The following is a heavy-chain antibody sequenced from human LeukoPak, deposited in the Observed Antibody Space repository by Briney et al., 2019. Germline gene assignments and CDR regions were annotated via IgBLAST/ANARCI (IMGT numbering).Heavy chain of an antibody. CDR2: IYYSGST. J-gene: IGHJ5*02. CDR1: GGSISSYY. CDR3: AREAAAGTSWFDP. D-gene: IGHD6-13*01. V-gene: IGHV4-59*01. Sequence: SETLSLTCTVSGGSISSYYWSWIRQPPGKGLEWIGYIYYSGSTNYNPSLKSRVTISVDTSKNQFSLKLSSVTAADTAVYYCAREAAAGTSWFDPWGQGTLVTVSS.